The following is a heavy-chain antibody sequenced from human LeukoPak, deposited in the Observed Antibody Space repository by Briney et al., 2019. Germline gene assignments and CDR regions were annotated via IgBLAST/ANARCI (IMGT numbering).Heavy chain of an antibody. Sequence: SGGSLRLSCAASGFPLSSYSINWVRQAPGKGLEWVSYISSSGSAIYYVDSVKGRFTVYRDNAKNSLFLQMHSPRAEDTAVYYCVRVKGSYFDYWGQGALVTVSS. D-gene: IGHD2-15*01. CDR3: VRVKGSYFDY. CDR2: ISSSGSAI. CDR1: GFPLSSYS. V-gene: IGHV3-48*01. J-gene: IGHJ4*02.